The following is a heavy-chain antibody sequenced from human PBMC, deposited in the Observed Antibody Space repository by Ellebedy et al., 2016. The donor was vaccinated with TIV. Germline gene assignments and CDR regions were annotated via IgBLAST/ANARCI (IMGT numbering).Heavy chain of an antibody. Sequence: GESLKISCAASGFTFSSFWMHWVRQAPGTGLVWVSRISSDGNSTSYADSVKGRFTISRDNAKNTLYLQMNSLRAEDTAVYYCARNDMPAYPCFDFWGQGTLVTVSS. D-gene: IGHD2-2*01. V-gene: IGHV3-74*01. J-gene: IGHJ4*02. CDR2: ISSDGNST. CDR3: ARNDMPAYPCFDF. CDR1: GFTFSSFW.